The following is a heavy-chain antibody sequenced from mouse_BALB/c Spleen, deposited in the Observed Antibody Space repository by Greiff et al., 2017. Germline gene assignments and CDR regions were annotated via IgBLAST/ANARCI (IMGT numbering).Heavy chain of an antibody. CDR3: ARDKDYYYGSSYFDD. CDR1: GFTFTDYY. D-gene: IGHD1-1*01. J-gene: IGHJ2*01. CDR2: IRNKANGYTT. V-gene: IGHV7-3*02. Sequence: EVQLVESGGGLVQPGGSLRLSCATSGFTFTDYYMSWVRQPPGKALEWLGFIRNKANGYTTEYSASVKGRFTISRDNSQSILYLQMNTLRAEDSATYYCARDKDYYYGSSYFDDWGQGTTLTVSS.